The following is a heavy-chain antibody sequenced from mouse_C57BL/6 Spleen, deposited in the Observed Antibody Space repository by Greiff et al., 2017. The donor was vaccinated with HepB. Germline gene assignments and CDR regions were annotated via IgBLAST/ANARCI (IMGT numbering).Heavy chain of an antibody. V-gene: IGHV1-54*01. D-gene: IGHD1-1*01. CDR1: GYAFTNYL. CDR2: INPGSGGT. J-gene: IGHJ2*01. CDR3: ARTDYYGSNY. Sequence: VQLVESGAELVRPGTSVKVSCKASGYAFTNYLIEWVKQRPGQGLEWIGVINPGSGGTNYNEKFKGKATLTADKSSSTAYMQLSSLTSEDSAVYFCARTDYYGSNYWGQGTTLTVSS.